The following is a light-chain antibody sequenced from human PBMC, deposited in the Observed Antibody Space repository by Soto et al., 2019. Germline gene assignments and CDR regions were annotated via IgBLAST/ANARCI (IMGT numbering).Light chain of an antibody. CDR3: QQYNSYS. CDR1: RSISSW. J-gene: IGKJ1*01. Sequence: RMSHSASTLSSSVGDRITIICRASRSISSWLAWYHKKPGKAHKLLIYKASTLESGVTSNLSGSGSGTEFNLTISSLQPDDFETYYCQQYNSYSFGQGSMV. V-gene: IGKV1-5*03. CDR2: KAS.